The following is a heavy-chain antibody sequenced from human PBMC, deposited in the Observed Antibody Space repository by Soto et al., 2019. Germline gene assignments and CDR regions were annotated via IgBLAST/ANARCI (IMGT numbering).Heavy chain of an antibody. D-gene: IGHD3-3*01. CDR2: ISGSGGST. CDR3: AREGFLEWLSGDEAFDI. Sequence: GGSLRLSCAASGFTFSSYAMSWVRQAPGKGLEWVSAISGSGGSTYYADSVKGRFTISRDNSKNTLYLQMNSLRAEDPAVYYCAREGFLEWLSGDEAFDIWGQGTMVTVS. V-gene: IGHV3-23*01. J-gene: IGHJ3*02. CDR1: GFTFSSYA.